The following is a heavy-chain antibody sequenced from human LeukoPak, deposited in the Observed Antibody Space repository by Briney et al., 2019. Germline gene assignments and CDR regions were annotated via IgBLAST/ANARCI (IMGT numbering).Heavy chain of an antibody. CDR3: ARATKYSNRNWFDP. D-gene: IGHD4-11*01. Sequence: ASVKVSCKASGGTFSSYTISWVRQAPGQGLEWMGRIIPILGIANYAQKFQGRVTITADKSTSTAYMELRSLRSEDTAVYYCARATKYSNRNWFDPWGQGTLVTVSS. CDR1: GGTFSSYT. J-gene: IGHJ5*02. CDR2: IIPILGIA. V-gene: IGHV1-69*02.